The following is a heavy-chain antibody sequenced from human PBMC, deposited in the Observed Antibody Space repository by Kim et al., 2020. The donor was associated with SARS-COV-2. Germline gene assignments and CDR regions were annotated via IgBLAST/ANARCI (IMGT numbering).Heavy chain of an antibody. J-gene: IGHJ6*02. V-gene: IGHV1-46*01. CDR3: ARERTGSGRLDA. Sequence: ASVKVSCKASGFTLSDYHMHWVRQAPGQGLEWMGLIDPWGEDTNFAQNFKGRVTVTRDTSTSTFYMELSSLTSEDTALFYCARERTGSGRLDAWGQGTTV. D-gene: IGHD2-15*01. CDR2: IDPWGEDT. CDR1: GFTLSDYH.